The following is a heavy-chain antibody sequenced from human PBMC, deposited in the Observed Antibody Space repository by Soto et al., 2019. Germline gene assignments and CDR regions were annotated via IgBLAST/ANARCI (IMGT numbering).Heavy chain of an antibody. CDR1: GDSISSSTYF. Sequence: SETLSLTCTVSGDSISSSTYFWGWVRQPPGKGLEWIGSIYYSGSTYYNPSLKSRVTISVDTSKNHFSLKLSSVTAADTAVHYCARGERYYYDSSGYFGFDYWGQGTLVTVSS. CDR3: ARGERYYYDSSGYFGFDY. D-gene: IGHD3-22*01. CDR2: IYYSGST. V-gene: IGHV4-39*02. J-gene: IGHJ4*02.